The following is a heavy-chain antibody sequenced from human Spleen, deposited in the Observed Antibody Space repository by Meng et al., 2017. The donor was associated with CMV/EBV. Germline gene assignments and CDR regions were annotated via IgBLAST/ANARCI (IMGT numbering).Heavy chain of an antibody. Sequence: ASGFTFSDDYMSWIRQAPGKGLEWVSYISSSGSTIYYADSVKGRFTISRDNAKNSLYLQMNSLRAEDTAVYYCARRWAAAGTGGFDPWGQGTLVTVSS. CDR3: ARRWAAAGTGGFDP. D-gene: IGHD6-13*01. CDR1: GFTFSDDY. J-gene: IGHJ5*02. V-gene: IGHV3-11*04. CDR2: ISSSGSTI.